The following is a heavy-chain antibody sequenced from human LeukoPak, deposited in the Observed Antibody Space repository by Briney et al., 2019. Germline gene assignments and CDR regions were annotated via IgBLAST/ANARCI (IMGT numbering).Heavy chain of an antibody. Sequence: GGSLRLSCAASGFTFSSYGMSWVRQAPGKGLEWVSGINGGGGSTYYADSVKGRFTISRDNSKNTLYLQMNSLRAEDTAVYYCAKEYGSSWYLTYYYYMDVWGKGTTVTVSS. CDR1: GFTFSSYG. CDR3: AKEYGSSWYLTYYYYMDV. D-gene: IGHD6-13*01. V-gene: IGHV3-23*01. J-gene: IGHJ6*03. CDR2: INGGGGST.